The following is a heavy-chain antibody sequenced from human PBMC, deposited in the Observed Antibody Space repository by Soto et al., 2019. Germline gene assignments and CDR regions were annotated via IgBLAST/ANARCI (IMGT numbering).Heavy chain of an antibody. CDR1: GVSIGSNYY. CDR2: MSYIGSV. CDR3: AVSHGWDASDY. Sequence: QVLLQESGPGLVQPSGTLSLSCVVSGVSIGSNYYWGWVRQPPGKGLEWLGGMSYIGSVNYNPSHKSRVTTSIDKSQNQSSLKRNSVTAADTAVYYSAVSHGWDASDYWGQGTLVIVSS. J-gene: IGHJ4*02. D-gene: IGHD6-19*01. V-gene: IGHV4-4*02.